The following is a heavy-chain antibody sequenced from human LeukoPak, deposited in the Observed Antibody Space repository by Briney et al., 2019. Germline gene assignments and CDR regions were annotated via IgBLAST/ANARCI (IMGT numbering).Heavy chain of an antibody. CDR3: AREGQQWGGYYYYYMGV. CDR2: IYYSGST. Sequence: SETLSLTCTVSGGSISSYYWSWIRQPPGKGLEWIGYIYYSGSTNYNPSLKSRVTISVDTSKNQFSLKLSSVTAADTAVYYCAREGQQWGGYYYYYMGVWGKGTTVTVSS. V-gene: IGHV4-59*01. J-gene: IGHJ6*03. CDR1: GGSISSYY. D-gene: IGHD6-19*01.